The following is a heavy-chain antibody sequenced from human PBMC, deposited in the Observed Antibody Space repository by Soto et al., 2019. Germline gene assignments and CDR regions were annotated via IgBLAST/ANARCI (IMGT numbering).Heavy chain of an antibody. CDR2: ISGNGASA. V-gene: IGHV3-23*01. CDR1: GFIFSSYA. D-gene: IGHD3-10*01. Sequence: GGSLRLSCAASGFIFSSYAMSWVRQAPGKGLEYVSAISGNGASAYYADSVQGRFTISRDNSKNTLYLQMNTLRAEDTAIYYCAKGSIYDYHYYMDVWGTGTTVTVSS. CDR3: AKGSIYDYHYYMDV. J-gene: IGHJ6*03.